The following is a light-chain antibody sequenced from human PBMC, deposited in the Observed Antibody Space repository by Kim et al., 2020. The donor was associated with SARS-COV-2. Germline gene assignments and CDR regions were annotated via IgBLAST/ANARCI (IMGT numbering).Light chain of an antibody. CDR3: ATWDDSLSGVV. J-gene: IGLJ2*01. Sequence: QSVLTQPPSASGTPGQRVTISCSGGNSNIGTNYVYWYQQLPGTAPKLLIYRNNQRPSGVPDRFSGSKSGTSASLAISGLRSEDEADYYCATWDDSLSGVVFGGGTQLTVL. CDR2: RNN. CDR1: NSNIGTNY. V-gene: IGLV1-47*01.